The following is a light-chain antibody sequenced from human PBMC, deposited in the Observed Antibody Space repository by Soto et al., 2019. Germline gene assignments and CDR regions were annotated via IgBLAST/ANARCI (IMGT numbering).Light chain of an antibody. CDR1: SSDVGSYNL. V-gene: IGLV2-23*02. J-gene: IGLJ1*01. Sequence: QSVLTQPASVSGSPGQSITISCTGTSSDVGSYNLVSWYQQHPGKAPKLMIYEVSKRPSGVSNRFSGSKSGNTASLTISGLQAEDEADYSCCSYAGSSTHFGPGTKVTVL. CDR3: CSYAGSSTH. CDR2: EVS.